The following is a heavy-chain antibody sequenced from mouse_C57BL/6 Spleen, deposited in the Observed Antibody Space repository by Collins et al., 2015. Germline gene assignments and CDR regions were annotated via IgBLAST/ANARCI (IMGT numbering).Heavy chain of an antibody. Sequence: QVQLQQPGAELVKPGASVKLSCKASGYTFTSYWMQWVKQRPGQGLEWIGEIDPSDSYTNYNQKFKGKATLTVDTSSSAAYMQLNSLTSEDSAVYFCARPYYGSISPFDYWGQGTTLTVSS. CDR2: IDPSDSYT. CDR3: ARPYYGSISPFDY. V-gene: IGHV1-50*01. J-gene: IGHJ2*01. CDR1: GYTFTSYW. D-gene: IGHD1-1*01.